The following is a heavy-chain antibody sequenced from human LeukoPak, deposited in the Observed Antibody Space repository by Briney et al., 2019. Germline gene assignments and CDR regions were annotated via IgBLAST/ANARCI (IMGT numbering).Heavy chain of an antibody. D-gene: IGHD2-2*01. J-gene: IGHJ6*02. Sequence: ASVKVSCKASGYTFTSYAMNWVRQAPGQGLEWMGWISAYNGNTNYAQKLQGRVTMTTDTSTSTAYMELRSLRSDDTAVYYCARSEGYCSSTSCPGDYYYYGMDVWGQGTTVTVSS. V-gene: IGHV1-18*01. CDR3: ARSEGYCSSTSCPGDYYYYGMDV. CDR2: ISAYNGNT. CDR1: GYTFTSYA.